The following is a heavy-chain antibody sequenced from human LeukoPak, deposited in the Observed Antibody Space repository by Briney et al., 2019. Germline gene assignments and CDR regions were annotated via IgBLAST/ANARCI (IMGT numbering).Heavy chain of an antibody. D-gene: IGHD3-22*01. Sequence: SETLSLTCTVSGGSISSSSYYWGWIRQPPGKGLEWIGSIYYSGSTYYNPSLKSRVTISVDTSKNQFSLKLSSVTAADTAVYYCARHLAIYDSGGYYYERGRYYFDFWGQGALVTVSS. CDR3: ARHLAIYDSGGYYYERGRYYFDF. J-gene: IGHJ4*02. V-gene: IGHV4-39*01. CDR1: GGSISSSSYY. CDR2: IYYSGST.